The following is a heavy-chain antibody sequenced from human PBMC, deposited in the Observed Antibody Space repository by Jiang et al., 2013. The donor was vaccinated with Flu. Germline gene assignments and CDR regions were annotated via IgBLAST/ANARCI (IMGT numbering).Heavy chain of an antibody. D-gene: IGHD4-11*01. CDR1: GDSVSSDSAT. V-gene: IGHV6-1*01. Sequence: QTLSLTCAISGDSVSSDSATWNWIRQSPSRGLEWLGRTYYRSKRFNDYAESLKSRITINPDTSKNQFSLQLNSVTPEDTAVYYCAGTYSYYRHWGQGTLVTVSS. CDR2: TYYRSKRFN. CDR3: AGTYSYYRH. J-gene: IGHJ4*02.